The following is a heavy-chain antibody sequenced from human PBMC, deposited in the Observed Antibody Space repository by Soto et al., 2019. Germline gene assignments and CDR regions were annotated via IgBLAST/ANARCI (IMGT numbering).Heavy chain of an antibody. Sequence: QVQLQESGPGLVKPSETLSLTCTVSGGSVSSSGYYLTWIRQPPGKGLEWIGYIFYSGSTNYNPSLKSRVTISVDTSKNQFSLRLSSVTAADTALYYCARAVAEVAYWGQGTLVTVSS. CDR1: GGSVSSSGYY. CDR2: IFYSGST. CDR3: ARAVAEVAY. V-gene: IGHV4-61*08. J-gene: IGHJ4*02. D-gene: IGHD6-19*01.